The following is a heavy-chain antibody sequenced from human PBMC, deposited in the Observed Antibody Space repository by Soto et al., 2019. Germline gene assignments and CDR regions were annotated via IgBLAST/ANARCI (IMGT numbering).Heavy chain of an antibody. Sequence: QVQLVESGGGVVQPGGSLRLSCAASGFTFSSYGMHWVRQAPGKGLEWVAVIWYDGSNKYYADSVKGRFTIPRDNSKNTLYLQMNSMRTEDTAVYYWAREGFGPRKTDDSPNLGWFDPWGPGTLDTVAS. D-gene: IGHD3-16*01. CDR2: IWYDGSNK. V-gene: IGHV3-33*01. CDR3: AREGFGPRKTDDSPNLGWFDP. CDR1: GFTFSSYG. J-gene: IGHJ5*02.